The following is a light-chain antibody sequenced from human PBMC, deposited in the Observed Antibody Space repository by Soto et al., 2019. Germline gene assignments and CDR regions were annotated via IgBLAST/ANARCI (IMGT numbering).Light chain of an antibody. CDR1: QSVSSN. Sequence: EIVMTQSPATLSVSPGERATLSCRASQSVSSNLARYQQKPGQAPRLLIYGASTRATGIPARFSGSGSGTEFTLTISSLQSEDFAVYYCQQYNNWLPMYTFGQGTKLEIK. CDR3: QQYNNWLPMYT. CDR2: GAS. V-gene: IGKV3-15*01. J-gene: IGKJ2*01.